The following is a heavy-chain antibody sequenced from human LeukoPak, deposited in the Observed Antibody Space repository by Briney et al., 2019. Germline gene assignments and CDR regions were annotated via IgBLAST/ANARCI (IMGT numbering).Heavy chain of an antibody. Sequence: ASVKVSCKASGYTFINYGISWVRQARGQGLEWMGWTSGDNVNTYYAQKFLGRVIMTTDTSTTTAYMELRSLRPDDTAVYYCVRDWEWKAARNLFDPWGQRTRVTVSS. CDR1: GYTFINYG. D-gene: IGHD6-6*01. V-gene: IGHV1-18*01. CDR3: VRDWEWKAARNLFDP. J-gene: IGHJ5*02. CDR2: TSGDNVNT.